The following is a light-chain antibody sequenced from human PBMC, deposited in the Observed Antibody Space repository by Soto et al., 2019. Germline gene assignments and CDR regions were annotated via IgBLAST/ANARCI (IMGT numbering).Light chain of an antibody. CDR1: QTISSS. V-gene: IGKV1-39*01. CDR3: QQSNSSPLMYT. CDR2: AAS. J-gene: IGKJ2*01. Sequence: DIQMTQSPSSLSACVGDRVTITCRASQTISSSLNWYQQKPGKVPDLLIYAASNLQSGVPSRFSGSGSGSDFNPTISSLQTEDFATYYCQQSNSSPLMYTFGQGTRLEIK.